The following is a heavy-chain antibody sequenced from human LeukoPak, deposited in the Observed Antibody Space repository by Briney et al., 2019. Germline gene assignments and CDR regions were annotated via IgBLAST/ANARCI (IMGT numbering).Heavy chain of an antibody. D-gene: IGHD4-17*01. CDR2: IYNGDRI. CDR3: ILTTVTTSVEY. J-gene: IGHJ4*02. V-gene: IGHV3-53*01. Sequence: GGSLRLSCSASGFSVSSNYMIWVRQAPGKGLEWVSVIYNGDRIHYADSVKGRFTISSDNSKNTVYLQMNSLRAEDTAVYYCILTTVTTSVEYWGQGTLVTVSS. CDR1: GFSVSSNY.